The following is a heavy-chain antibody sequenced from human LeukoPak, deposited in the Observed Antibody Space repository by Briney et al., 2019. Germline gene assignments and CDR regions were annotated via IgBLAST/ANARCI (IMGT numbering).Heavy chain of an antibody. CDR3: ARVRWGGLYYFDS. V-gene: IGHV3-74*01. J-gene: IGHJ4*02. D-gene: IGHD3-16*01. CDR2: INSDGRST. CDR1: GFTFSSYG. Sequence: GGPLRLSCAASGFTFSSYGMHWVRQAPGKGLVGVSRINSDGRSTNYADSVKGRFTMSRDNAKNTLYLQMNSLRAEDTAVYYCARVRWGGLYYFDSWGQGTLVTVSS.